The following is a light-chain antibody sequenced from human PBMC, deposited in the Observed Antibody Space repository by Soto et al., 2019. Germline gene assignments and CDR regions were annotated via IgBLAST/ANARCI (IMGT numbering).Light chain of an antibody. J-gene: IGLJ2*01. Sequence: QSVLTQPASVSGSPGQSITISCTGTSSDVGAYNYVSWYQQHPGKAPKLMIYDVSNRPSGVSNRFSGSKSGNTASLTISGRQAEDEAAYDCSSYASSSTLVFGGGTKLTVL. CDR1: SSDVGAYNY. CDR3: SSYASSSTLV. CDR2: DVS. V-gene: IGLV2-14*01.